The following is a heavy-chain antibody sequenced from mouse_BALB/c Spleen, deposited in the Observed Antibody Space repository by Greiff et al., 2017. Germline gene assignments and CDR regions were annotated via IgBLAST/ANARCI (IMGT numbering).Heavy chain of an antibody. D-gene: IGHD1-1*01. J-gene: IGHJ4*01. Sequence: EVQLQQSGPELEKPGASVKISCKASGYSFTGYNMNWVKQSNGKSLEWIGNIDPYYGGTSYNQKFKGKATLTVDKSSSTAYMQLKSLTSEDSAVYYCARYSYGSSYDHYYAMDYWGQGTSVTVSA. CDR3: ARYSYGSSYDHYYAMDY. CDR1: GYSFTGYN. CDR2: IDPYYGGT. V-gene: IGHV1-39*01.